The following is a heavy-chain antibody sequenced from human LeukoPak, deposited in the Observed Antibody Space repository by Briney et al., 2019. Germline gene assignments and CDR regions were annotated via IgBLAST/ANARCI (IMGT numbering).Heavy chain of an antibody. CDR1: GGTFSNYA. V-gene: IGHV1-69*11. CDR3: ARGSGYCSGGGCPYYNYYYMDV. J-gene: IGHJ6*03. Sequence: GSSVKVSRKASGGTFSNYAISWVRQAPGQGLEWMGRIIPSLGTTNYAQKFQGRVTITTDESTATAYMEMRSLRSEDTAMYYCARGSGYCSGGGCPYYNYYYMDVWGKGTTVTVSS. D-gene: IGHD2-15*01. CDR2: IIPSLGTT.